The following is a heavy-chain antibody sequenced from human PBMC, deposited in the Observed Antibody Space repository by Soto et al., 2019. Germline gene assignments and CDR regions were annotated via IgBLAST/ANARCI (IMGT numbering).Heavy chain of an antibody. Sequence: SETLSLTCTVSGGSISSDYWSWIRQPPGKGLEWIGYISYSGNTNYNPSLKSLVTISVDTPKKQFSLKLRSVTAADTAVYYCARVLSGSSIFDYWGQGMLVTVSS. J-gene: IGHJ4*02. CDR3: ARVLSGSSIFDY. CDR2: ISYSGNT. D-gene: IGHD1-26*01. V-gene: IGHV4-59*01. CDR1: GGSISSDY.